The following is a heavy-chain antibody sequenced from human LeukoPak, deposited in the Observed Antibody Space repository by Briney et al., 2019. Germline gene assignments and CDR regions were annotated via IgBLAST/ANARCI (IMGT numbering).Heavy chain of an antibody. J-gene: IGHJ4*02. CDR2: INWNGGNT. D-gene: IGHD6-19*01. CDR1: GFTFDDYG. CDR3: GRDLSGWYGPDY. Sequence: GGSLRLSCAASGFTFDDYGMSWVRQAPGKGLEWVAGINWNGGNTGHSDSVKGRFTISRDNAKNSLYLQMDSLRAEDTALYYCGRDLSGWYGPDYWGQGTLVTVSS. V-gene: IGHV3-20*04.